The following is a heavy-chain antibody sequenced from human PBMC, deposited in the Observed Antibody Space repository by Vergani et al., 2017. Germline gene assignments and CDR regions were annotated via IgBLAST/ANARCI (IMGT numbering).Heavy chain of an antibody. CDR3: ARGPGGGYKVRGVTGYYYYYGMDV. Sequence: VQLVESGGGLVQPGGSLRLSCAASGFTFSSYSMNWVRQAPGKGLEWVSYISSSSSTIYYADSVKGRFTISRDNAKNSLYLQMNSLRAEDTAVYYCARGPGGGYKVRGVTGYYYYYGMDVWGQGTTVTVSS. CDR2: ISSSSSTI. CDR1: GFTFSSYS. J-gene: IGHJ6*02. D-gene: IGHD3-10*01. V-gene: IGHV3-48*04.